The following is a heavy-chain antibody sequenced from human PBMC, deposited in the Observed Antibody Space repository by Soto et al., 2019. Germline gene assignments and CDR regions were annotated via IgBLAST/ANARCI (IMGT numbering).Heavy chain of an antibody. Sequence: EVQLVESGGGLVQPGRSLRLSCAASGFTFDDYAMHWVRQAPGKGLEWVSGISWNSGSIGYADSVKGRFTISRDNAKNSLYLQMNSLRAEDTALYYCAKDSDTGVVGVFQHWGQGTLVTVSS. V-gene: IGHV3-9*01. CDR3: AKDSDTGVVGVFQH. CDR2: ISWNSGSI. J-gene: IGHJ1*01. D-gene: IGHD3-10*01. CDR1: GFTFDDYA.